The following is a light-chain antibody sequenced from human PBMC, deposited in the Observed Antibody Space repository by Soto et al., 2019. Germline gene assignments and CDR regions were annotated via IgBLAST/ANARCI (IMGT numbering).Light chain of an antibody. V-gene: IGKV1-39*01. Sequence: DIQMTQSPSSLSASVGDRVTITCRASQSISSYLSWYQQKPGKAPKLLIYAASSLQSGVPSRFSGSGSGTDFTLTISSLQPADFATYYCQQSYSAPYTFGQGTQLEIK. CDR2: AAS. CDR1: QSISSY. J-gene: IGKJ2*01. CDR3: QQSYSAPYT.